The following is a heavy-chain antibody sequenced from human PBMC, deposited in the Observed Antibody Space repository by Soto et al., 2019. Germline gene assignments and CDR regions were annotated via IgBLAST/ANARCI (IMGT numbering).Heavy chain of an antibody. CDR1: GGTFSSYA. CDR3: ARAITGTTGGGYYYYGMDV. V-gene: IGHV1-69*01. CDR2: IIPIFGTA. Sequence: QVQLVQSGAEVKQPGSSVKVSCKASGGTFSSYAISWVRQAPGQGLEWMGGIIPIFGTANYAQKFQGRVTITADESTSTAYMELSSLRSEDTAVYYCARAITGTTGGGYYYYGMDVWGQGTTVTVSS. D-gene: IGHD1-7*01. J-gene: IGHJ6*02.